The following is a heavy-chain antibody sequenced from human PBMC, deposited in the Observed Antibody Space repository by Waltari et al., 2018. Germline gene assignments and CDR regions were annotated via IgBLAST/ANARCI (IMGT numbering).Heavy chain of an antibody. V-gene: IGHV3-53*01. CDR3: ARDDSYGQFMRFDF. CDR2: IYSGGST. D-gene: IGHD5-18*01. Sequence: EVQLVASGGGLSQPGGSLRLSCEASGLTVRRNYMSCVRQAPGKGLEVLSAIYSGGSTFYADSMKGRFNISIDNSKNTLYLQMNSLRVDDTAVYYCARDDSYGQFMRFDFWGQGTVVTVSS. J-gene: IGHJ4*02. CDR1: GLTVRRNY.